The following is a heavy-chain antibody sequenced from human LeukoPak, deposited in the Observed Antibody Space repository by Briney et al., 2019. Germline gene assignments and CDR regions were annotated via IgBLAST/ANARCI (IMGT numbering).Heavy chain of an antibody. D-gene: IGHD3-9*01. CDR1: GGTFSNYA. V-gene: IGHV1-69*04. CDR3: VRRSDVLTGIARQYYFDS. Sequence: VASVKVSCNASGGTFSNYAISWVRQAPGQGLVWMGRIIPIVDITNYAQNFQGRVTITADKSTATAYMELSSLTSEDTAVYYCVRRSDVLTGIARQYYFDSWGQGTLVTVSS. J-gene: IGHJ4*02. CDR2: IIPIVDIT.